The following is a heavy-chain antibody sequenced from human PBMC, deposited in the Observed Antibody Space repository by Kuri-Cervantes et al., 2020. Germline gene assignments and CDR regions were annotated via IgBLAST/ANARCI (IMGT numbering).Heavy chain of an antibody. V-gene: IGHV3-11*01. CDR2: ISNTGGTI. J-gene: IGHJ4*02. Sequence: GESLKISCAASGFTFSDYYMSRIRQAPGKGLEWVSYISNTGGTIYYADSVKGRFTISRDNAKNSLHLQMNSLRAEDTAVYYCARDKPDDDYGTTFDYWGQGTLVTVSS. CDR1: GFTFSDYY. CDR3: ARDKPDDDYGTTFDY. D-gene: IGHD4/OR15-4a*01.